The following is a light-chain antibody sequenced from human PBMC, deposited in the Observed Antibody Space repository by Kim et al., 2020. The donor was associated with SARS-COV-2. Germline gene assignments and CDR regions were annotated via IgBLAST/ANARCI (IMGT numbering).Light chain of an antibody. CDR2: RNN. CDR3: SALDSSLTHVV. CDR1: SNIVGNQG. J-gene: IGLJ2*01. V-gene: IGLV10-54*02. Sequence: RQTATLTCTENSNIVGNQGAAWLQQHQGHPPKLLSYRNNNRPSGISERFSASRSGNTASLTITGLQPEDEADYYCSALDSSLTHVVFGGGTQLTVL.